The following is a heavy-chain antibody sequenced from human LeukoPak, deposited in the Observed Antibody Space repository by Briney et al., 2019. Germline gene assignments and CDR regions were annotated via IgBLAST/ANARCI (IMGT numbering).Heavy chain of an antibody. CDR2: IRYDGSNK. J-gene: IGHJ4*02. CDR1: GFTFSIYG. Sequence: PGGSLRLSCAASGFTFSIYGMHWVRQAPAKGLEWVAFIRYDGSNKYYADSVKGRFTISRDNSKNTLYLQMNSLRAEDTALYYCAREAMIAAAGTEFDYWGQGTLVTVSS. V-gene: IGHV3-30*02. CDR3: AREAMIAAAGTEFDY. D-gene: IGHD6-13*01.